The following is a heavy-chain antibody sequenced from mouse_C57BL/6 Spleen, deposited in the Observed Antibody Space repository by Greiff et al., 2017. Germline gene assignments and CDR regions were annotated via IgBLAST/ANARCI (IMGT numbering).Heavy chain of an antibody. J-gene: IGHJ4*01. CDR3: TRGYLGYAMDY. Sequence: QVQLQQSGAELVRPGASVTLSCKASGYTFPDYEMHWVKQTPVHGLEWIGAIDPETGGTAYNQKFKGQAILTADKSSSTAYMELRSLTSEDSAVYYCTRGYLGYAMDYWGQGTSVTVSS. CDR2: IDPETGGT. CDR1: GYTFPDYE. D-gene: IGHD3-3*01. V-gene: IGHV1-15*01.